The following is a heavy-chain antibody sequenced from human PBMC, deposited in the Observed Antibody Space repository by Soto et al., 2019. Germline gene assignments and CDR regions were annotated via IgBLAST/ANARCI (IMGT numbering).Heavy chain of an antibody. CDR1: GYTFNRYY. Sequence: ASVKVSCKASGYTFNRYYMHWVRQAPGPGLEWMGWISPHTGGTTYAQKFQGRVTMTRDTSVSTAFMELSRLGSDYTAVYYCASASQMVINPYYYPMDVWRQGTPVTVSS. V-gene: IGHV1-2*02. CDR3: ASASQMVINPYYYPMDV. CDR2: ISPHTGGT. J-gene: IGHJ6*02. D-gene: IGHD3-22*01.